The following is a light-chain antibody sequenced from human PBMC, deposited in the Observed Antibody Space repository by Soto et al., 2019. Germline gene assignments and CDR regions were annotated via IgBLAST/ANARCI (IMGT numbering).Light chain of an antibody. J-gene: IGKJ1*01. CDR3: QQYGSSGT. V-gene: IGKV3-20*01. CDR1: HGVSRD. Sequence: EIVITQSPATLSVSPGERASLSCSASHGVSRDLAWYQQKPGQAPRLLIYGASNGATSIPDRFSGSGSGTDFTLTIGRLEPEDFAVYYCQQYGSSGTFGQGTKVDIK. CDR2: GAS.